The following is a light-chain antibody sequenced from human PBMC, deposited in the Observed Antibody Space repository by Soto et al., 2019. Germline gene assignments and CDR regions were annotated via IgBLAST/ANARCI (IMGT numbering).Light chain of an antibody. CDR1: KLGDKY. V-gene: IGLV3-1*01. CDR2: QDS. CDR3: QAWDSNTYV. Sequence: SYELTQPPSVSVSPGQTASITCSGEKLGDKYACWYQQKPGQSPELVIYQDSKRPSGIPERFSGSNSGNTATLTISGTQAMDGADYYCQAWDSNTYVFGTGTRSPS. J-gene: IGLJ1*01.